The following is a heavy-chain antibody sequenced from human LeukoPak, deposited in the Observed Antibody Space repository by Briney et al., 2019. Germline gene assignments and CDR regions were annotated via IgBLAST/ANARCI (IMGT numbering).Heavy chain of an antibody. V-gene: IGHV4-31*03. J-gene: IGHJ4*02. D-gene: IGHD3-10*01. CDR2: TSNSGYP. CDR3: AREPTQPLRFGEFHPFDN. CDR1: GGSIRTSEDH. Sequence: SETLSLTCTVSGGSIRTSEDHWTRIRQHPGKGLEWIGYTSNSGYPDSNPSLKSRVTISLDTSKNQFSLKLSSVTAADTAVYYCAREPTQPLRFGEFHPFDNWGQGTLVTVSS.